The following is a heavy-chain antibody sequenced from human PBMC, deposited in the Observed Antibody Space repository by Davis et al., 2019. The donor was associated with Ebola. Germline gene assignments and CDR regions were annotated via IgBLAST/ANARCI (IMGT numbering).Heavy chain of an antibody. CDR2: INPSGGST. CDR3: ARELLIIAVAGTKNYYCYGMDV. D-gene: IGHD6-19*01. Sequence: ASVKVSCKASGYTFTSYYMHWVRQAPGQGLEWMGIINPSGGSTSYAQKFQGRVIMTRDTSASTVYMELSSLRSEDTAVYYCARELLIIAVAGTKNYYCYGMDVWGQGTTVTVSS. J-gene: IGHJ6*02. CDR1: GYTFTSYY. V-gene: IGHV1-46*01.